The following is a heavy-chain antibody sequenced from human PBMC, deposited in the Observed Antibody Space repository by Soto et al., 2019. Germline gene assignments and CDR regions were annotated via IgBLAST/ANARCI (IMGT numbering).Heavy chain of an antibody. Sequence: ASVKVSCKASGYTFTSYYMHWVRQAPGQGLEWMGIINPSGGSTSYAQKFQGRVTMTRDTSANTAYMDLYSLRSEDSAVYYCARGRRSCTGNNCYTDFDFWGQGSLVTVSS. D-gene: IGHD2-2*02. CDR1: GYTFTSYY. CDR2: INPSGGST. V-gene: IGHV1-46*01. J-gene: IGHJ4*02. CDR3: ARGRRSCTGNNCYTDFDF.